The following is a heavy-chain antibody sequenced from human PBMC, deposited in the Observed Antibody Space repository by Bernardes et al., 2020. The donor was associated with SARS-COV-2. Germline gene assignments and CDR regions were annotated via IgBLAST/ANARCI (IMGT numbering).Heavy chain of an antibody. CDR2: ISSSSSYI. V-gene: IGHV3-21*01. CDR3: AAVGYCSSTSCYKGYYYYGMDV. Sequence: ETLSLTRAVYGGSFSSYSMNWVRQAPGKGLEWVSSISSSSSYIYYADSVKGRFTISRDNAKNSLYLQMNSLRAEDTAVYYCAAVGYCSSTSCYKGYYYYGMDVWGQGTTVTVSS. D-gene: IGHD2-2*02. J-gene: IGHJ6*02. CDR1: GGSFSSYS.